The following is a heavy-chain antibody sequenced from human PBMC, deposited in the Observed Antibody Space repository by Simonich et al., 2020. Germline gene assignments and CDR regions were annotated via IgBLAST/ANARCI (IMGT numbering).Heavy chain of an antibody. CDR3: AREAGDLWYFDL. V-gene: IGHV3-74*01. CDR1: GFTFSSYW. J-gene: IGHJ2*01. CDR2: NKRDGSST. Sequence: EVQLVESGGGLVQPGGSLRLSCAASGFTFSSYWMHWVRQAPGKGRVGDSRNKRDGSSTSDADSVKGRFTISRDNAKNTLYLQMNSLRAEDTAVYYCAREAGDLWYFDLWGRGTLVTVSS. D-gene: IGHD7-27*01.